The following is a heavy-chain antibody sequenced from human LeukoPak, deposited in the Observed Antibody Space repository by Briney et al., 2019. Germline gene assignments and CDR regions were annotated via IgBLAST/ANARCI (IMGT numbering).Heavy chain of an antibody. D-gene: IGHD1-26*01. CDR1: GFTFSDYY. Sequence: GGSLRLSCAASGFTFSDYYMSWIRQAPGRGLEWVSYISSSGSTIYYADSVKGRFTISRDNAKNSLYLQMNSLRAEDTAVYYCARGVAGATTSSMVFDCWGQGTLVTVSS. J-gene: IGHJ4*02. V-gene: IGHV3-11*01. CDR2: ISSSGSTI. CDR3: ARGVAGATTSSMVFDC.